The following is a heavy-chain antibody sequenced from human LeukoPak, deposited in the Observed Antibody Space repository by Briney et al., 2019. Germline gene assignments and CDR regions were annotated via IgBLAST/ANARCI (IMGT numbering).Heavy chain of an antibody. Sequence: PGGSLRLSCAASGFTFSSYWMSWVRQAPGKGLEWVANIKQDGSEKYYVDSVKGRFTISRDNSKNTLYLQMNSLRAEDTAVYYCARELLWFGESYYFDYWGQGTLVTVSS. CDR1: GFTFSSYW. J-gene: IGHJ4*02. D-gene: IGHD3-10*01. V-gene: IGHV3-7*01. CDR3: ARELLWFGESYYFDY. CDR2: IKQDGSEK.